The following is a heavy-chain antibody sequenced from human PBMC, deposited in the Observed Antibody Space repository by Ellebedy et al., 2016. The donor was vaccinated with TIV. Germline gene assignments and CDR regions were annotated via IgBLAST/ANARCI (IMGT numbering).Heavy chain of an antibody. J-gene: IGHJ6*02. V-gene: IGHV3-23*01. Sequence: GESLKISXAASGFTFSSYAMSWVRQAPGKGLEWVSVLSGSGGTTYYADSVKGRSTISRDNSKNTVYLQMNSLRAEDTAVYYCAKVQGNILTGYFDPPFYYYAMDVWGQGTTVTVSS. CDR3: AKVQGNILTGYFDPPFYYYAMDV. D-gene: IGHD3-9*01. CDR2: LSGSGGTT. CDR1: GFTFSSYA.